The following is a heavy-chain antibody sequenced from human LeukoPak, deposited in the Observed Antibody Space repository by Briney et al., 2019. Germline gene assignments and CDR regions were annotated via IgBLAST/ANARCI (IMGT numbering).Heavy chain of an antibody. D-gene: IGHD3-10*01. V-gene: IGHV3-48*03. J-gene: IGHJ4*02. CDR2: ISSSGSTI. Sequence: GGSLRLSCAASGFTFSSYEMNWVRQAPGKGLEWVSYISSSGSTIYYADSVKGRFTISRDNSKNTLYLQMNSLRAEDTAVYYCAKGGEKWFGELKSYFDYWGQGTLVTVSS. CDR3: AKGGEKWFGELKSYFDY. CDR1: GFTFSSYE.